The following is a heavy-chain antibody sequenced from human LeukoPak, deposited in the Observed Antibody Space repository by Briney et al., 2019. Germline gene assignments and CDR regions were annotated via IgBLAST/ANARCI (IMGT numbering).Heavy chain of an antibody. CDR3: ARAAPQVSDAFDI. CDR1: GFTVSSNY. CDR2: IYSGGST. V-gene: IGHV3-53*01. Sequence: GGSLRLSCAASGFTVSSNYMSWVRQAPGKGLEWVSVIYSGGSTYYADSVKGRFTISRDNSKNTLYLQMNGLRAEDTAVYYCARAAPQVSDAFDIWGQGTMVTVSS. J-gene: IGHJ3*02.